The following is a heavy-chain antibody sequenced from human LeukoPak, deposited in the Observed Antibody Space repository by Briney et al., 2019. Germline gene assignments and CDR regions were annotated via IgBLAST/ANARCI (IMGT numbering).Heavy chain of an antibody. J-gene: IGHJ5*02. CDR1: GASISSYY. D-gene: IGHD6-13*01. CDR3: ARERQEAGTSWFDP. Sequence: SETLSLICTVSGASISSYYWTWIRQPPGTGLEWIGYIYYSGSTNYSPSLKSRVTISVDTSKNQFSLKLSSVTAADTAVYYCARERQEAGTSWFDPWGQGTLVTVSS. V-gene: IGHV4-59*01. CDR2: IYYSGST.